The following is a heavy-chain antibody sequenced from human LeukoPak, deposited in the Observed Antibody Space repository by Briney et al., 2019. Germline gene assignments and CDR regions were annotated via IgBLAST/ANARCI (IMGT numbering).Heavy chain of an antibody. CDR3: ARGRSSSDY. J-gene: IGHJ4*02. CDR2: INHSGST. Sequence: SETLSLTCAVYGGSFSGYYWSWIRQPPGKGLEWIGEINHSGSTNYNPSLKSRVTISVDTSKNQFSLKLSSVAAADTAVYYCARGRSSSDYWGQGTLVTVSS. D-gene: IGHD6-6*01. CDR1: GGSFSGYY. V-gene: IGHV4-34*01.